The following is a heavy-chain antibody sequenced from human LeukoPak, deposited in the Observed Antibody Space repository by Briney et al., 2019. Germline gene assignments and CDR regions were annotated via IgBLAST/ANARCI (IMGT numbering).Heavy chain of an antibody. CDR3: AKDMTLSWDSSSWPFDY. J-gene: IGHJ4*02. D-gene: IGHD6-13*01. CDR1: GFTFDDYA. Sequence: GGSLRLSCAASGFTFDDYAMHWVRQAPGKGLEWVSGISWNSGSIGYADSVKGRFITSRDNAKNSLYLQMNSLRAEDTALYYCAKDMTLSWDSSSWPFDYWGQGTLVTVSS. V-gene: IGHV3-9*01. CDR2: ISWNSGSI.